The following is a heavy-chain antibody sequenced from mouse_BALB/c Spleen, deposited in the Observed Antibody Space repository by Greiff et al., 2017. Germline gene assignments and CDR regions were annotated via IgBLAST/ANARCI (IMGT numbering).Heavy chain of an antibody. CDR3: ARRRFYGSSYDYAMDY. CDR2: INPGSGGT. D-gene: IGHD1-1*01. V-gene: IGHV1-54*01. Sequence: QVQLQQSGAELVRPGPSVKVSCKASGYAFTNYLIEWVKQRPGQGLEWIGVINPGSGGTNYNEKFKGKATLTADKSSSTAYMQLSSLTSDDSAVYFCARRRFYGSSYDYAMDYWGQGTSVTVSS. CDR1: GYAFTNYL. J-gene: IGHJ4*01.